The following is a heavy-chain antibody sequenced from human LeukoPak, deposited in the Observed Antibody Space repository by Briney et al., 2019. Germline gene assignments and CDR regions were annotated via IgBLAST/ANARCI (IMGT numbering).Heavy chain of an antibody. Sequence: SGTLSLTCAVSGGSISSSNWWSWVRQPPGKGLEWIGYIYYSGSTNYNPSLKSRVTISVDTSKNQFSLKLSSVTAADTAVYYCARELRFLEWLLNDYWGQGTLVTVSS. CDR3: ARELRFLEWLLNDY. V-gene: IGHV4-4*02. CDR2: IYYSGST. D-gene: IGHD3-3*01. CDR1: GGSISSSNW. J-gene: IGHJ4*02.